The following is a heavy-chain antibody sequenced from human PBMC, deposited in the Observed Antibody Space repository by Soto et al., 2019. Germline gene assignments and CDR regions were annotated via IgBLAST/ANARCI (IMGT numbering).Heavy chain of an antibody. Sequence: ASVKVSCKASGGTFSSYAIGWVRQAPGQGLEWMGGIIPIFGTANYAQKFQGRVTITADKSTSTAYMELSSLRSEDTAVYYCARDNQVGGSWRNWFDTWGQGTLVTVSS. CDR3: ARDNQVGGSWRNWFDT. J-gene: IGHJ5*02. D-gene: IGHD2-15*01. CDR1: GGTFSSYA. V-gene: IGHV1-69*06. CDR2: IIPIFGTA.